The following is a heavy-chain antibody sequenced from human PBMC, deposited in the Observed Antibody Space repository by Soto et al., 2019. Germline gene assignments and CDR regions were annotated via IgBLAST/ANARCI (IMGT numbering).Heavy chain of an antibody. CDR2: INPYNGNT. CDR1: GYTFTSYG. J-gene: IGHJ4*02. V-gene: IGHV1-18*01. D-gene: IGHD1-26*01. Sequence: QVQLVQSGAEVKKPGASVKVSCKASGYTFTSYGISWVRPAPGQGLEWMGWINPYNGNTTYAQKLQGRVTMHTDTSTSTAYMALRSLRSDDTAVYYCARDAAVGLFDYWGQGTLVTGSS. CDR3: ARDAAVGLFDY.